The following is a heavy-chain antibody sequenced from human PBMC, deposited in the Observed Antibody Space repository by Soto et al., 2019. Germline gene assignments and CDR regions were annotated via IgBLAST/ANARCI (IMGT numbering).Heavy chain of an antibody. D-gene: IGHD2-2*01. V-gene: IGHV3-33*01. CDR2: IWYDGSNK. CDR1: GFTFSSYG. CDR3: ARDRAPGYCSSTSCYREYFQH. Sequence: GGSLRLSCAASGFTFSSYGMHWVRQAPGKGLEWVAVIWYDGSNKYYADSVKGRFTISRDNSKNTLYLQMNSLRAEDTAVYYCARDRAPGYCSSTSCYREYFQHWGQGTLVTVSS. J-gene: IGHJ1*01.